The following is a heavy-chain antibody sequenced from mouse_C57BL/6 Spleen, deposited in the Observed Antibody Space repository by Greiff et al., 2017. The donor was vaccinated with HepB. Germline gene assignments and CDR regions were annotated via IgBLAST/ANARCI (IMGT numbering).Heavy chain of an antibody. V-gene: IGHV1-34*01. CDR3: ARGWYGSSYDYAMDY. CDR2: IYPNNGGN. CDR1: GYTFTDYY. Sequence: EVQLQQSGPELVKSGASVKMSCKASGYTFTDYYMHRVEQSHGKSLEWIGYIYPNNGGNGYTQKCNGNVTLTVDKSSSTAYMELRSLTSEDSAVYYCARGWYGSSYDYAMDYWGQGTSVTVSS. D-gene: IGHD1-1*01. J-gene: IGHJ4*01.